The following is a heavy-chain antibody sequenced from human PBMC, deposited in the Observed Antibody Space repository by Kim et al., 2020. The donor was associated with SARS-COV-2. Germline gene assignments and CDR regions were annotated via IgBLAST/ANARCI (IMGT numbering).Heavy chain of an antibody. V-gene: IGHV3-23*01. D-gene: IGHD6-13*01. Sequence: AKGRFTNSKANAKNPLYLQMNSLRAEDTAVYYCAKGPVGSSWYSLSFADYWGQGTLVTVSS. CDR3: AKGPVGSSWYSLSFADY. J-gene: IGHJ4*02.